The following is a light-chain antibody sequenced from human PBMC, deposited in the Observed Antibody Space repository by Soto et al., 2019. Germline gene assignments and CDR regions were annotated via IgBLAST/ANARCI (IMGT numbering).Light chain of an antibody. CDR3: QQYGRSPRVLFT. CDR2: AAS. J-gene: IGKJ3*01. V-gene: IGKV3-20*01. Sequence: EIVLRQSPGTLSLSPGERATLSCRASQSVYSNYLAWYQQKPGQAPRLLIYAASRRATGIPDRFSGSGSGTDFTLTISRLEPEDSAVYYCQQYGRSPRVLFTFGPGTKVDIK. CDR1: QSVYSNY.